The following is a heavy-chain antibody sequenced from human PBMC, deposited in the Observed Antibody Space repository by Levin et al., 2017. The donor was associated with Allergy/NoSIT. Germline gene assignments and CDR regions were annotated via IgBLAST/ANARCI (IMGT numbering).Heavy chain of an antibody. CDR3: ATYPVRYNWNLEDS. D-gene: IGHD1-20*01. J-gene: IGHJ4*02. V-gene: IGHV4-4*02. Sequence: MSSETLSLTCAVSGGSISSSNWWSWVRQPPGKGLEWIGEIYHGGSTNYNPSLRSRVTMSVDKSKNQFSLKLISVTAADTAVYYCATYPVRYNWNLEDSWGQGSLVTVSS. CDR1: GGSISSSNW. CDR2: IYHGGST.